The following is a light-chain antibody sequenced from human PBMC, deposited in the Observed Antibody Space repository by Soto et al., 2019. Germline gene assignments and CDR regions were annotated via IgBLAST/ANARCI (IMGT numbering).Light chain of an antibody. J-gene: IGLJ2*01. V-gene: IGLV2-11*01. CDR1: SSDVGAYKY. Sequence: QSALTQPRSVSGSPGQSVTISCTGTSSDVGAYKYVCWYQQHPGKAPKLMIYDITKRPSGVPDRFSGSKSGDTASLTISGLQAEDEADYYCSSYAGSYTWIFGGGTKLTVL. CDR2: DIT. CDR3: SSYAGSYTWI.